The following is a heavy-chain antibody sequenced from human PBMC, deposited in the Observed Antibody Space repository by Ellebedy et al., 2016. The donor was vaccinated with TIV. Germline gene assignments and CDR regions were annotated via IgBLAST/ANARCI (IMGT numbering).Heavy chain of an antibody. Sequence: AASVKVSCKASGYTFTNFDINWVRQASGQGLEWLGWMNPKSGDTVYSQKFLGRLTMTNNTPMTTAYMDLTDLTSEDTAVYYCTTGGTKGEDNWGQGTLVIVSS. J-gene: IGHJ4*02. V-gene: IGHV1-8*01. D-gene: IGHD3-10*01. CDR2: MNPKSGDT. CDR1: GYTFTNFD. CDR3: TTGGTKGEDN.